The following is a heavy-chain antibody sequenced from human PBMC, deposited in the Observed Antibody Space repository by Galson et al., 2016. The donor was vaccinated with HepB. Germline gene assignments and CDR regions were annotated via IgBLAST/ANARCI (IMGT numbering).Heavy chain of an antibody. D-gene: IGHD6-25*01. Sequence: SLRLSCAASGFTFTNYAMTWVRQAPGKGLQWVSGISGSINATYYADSVKGRFIISRDDSKNTLYLQMNSLRVEDTAVYYCARDGLGTVAAASALGNWGQGTLVTVSS. V-gene: IGHV3-23*01. CDR3: ARDGLGTVAAASALGN. CDR2: ISGSINAT. CDR1: GFTFTNYA. J-gene: IGHJ4*02.